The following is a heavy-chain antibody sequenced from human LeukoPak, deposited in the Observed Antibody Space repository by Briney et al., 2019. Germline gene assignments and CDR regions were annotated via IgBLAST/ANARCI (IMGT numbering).Heavy chain of an antibody. J-gene: IGHJ4*02. CDR2: IYYRGNA. V-gene: IGHV4-39*07. D-gene: IGHD2-21*02. Sequence: SETLSLTCTVSGGSISSSSYYWGWIRQPPGKGLEWIGGIYYRGNAYYNPSLKSRVTISVDTSKNQFSLKLSSVTAADTAVYYCARGLVAYCGGDCYSISFDYWGQGTLVTVSS. CDR1: GGSISSSSYY. CDR3: ARGLVAYCGGDCYSISFDY.